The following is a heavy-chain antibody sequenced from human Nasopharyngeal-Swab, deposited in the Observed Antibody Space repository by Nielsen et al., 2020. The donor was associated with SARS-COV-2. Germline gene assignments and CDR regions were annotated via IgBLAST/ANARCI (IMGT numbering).Heavy chain of an antibody. CDR3: ARDWGLGYCSGGSCYSNSMQAFDI. J-gene: IGHJ3*02. V-gene: IGHV3-21*01. Sequence: GESLKISCAASGFTFSSYSMNWVRQAPGKGLEWVSSISSSSSYIYYADSVKGRFTISRDNAKNSLYLQMNSLRAEDTAAYYCARDWGLGYCSGGSCYSNSMQAFDIWGQGTMVTVSS. CDR1: GFTFSSYS. CDR2: ISSSSSYI. D-gene: IGHD2-15*01.